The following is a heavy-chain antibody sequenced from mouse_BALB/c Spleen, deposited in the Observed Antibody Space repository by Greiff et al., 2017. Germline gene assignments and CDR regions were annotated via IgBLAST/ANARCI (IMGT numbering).Heavy chain of an antibody. D-gene: IGHD1-1*01. J-gene: IGHJ3*01. Sequence: EVKLMESGGDLVKPGGSLKLSCAASGFTFSSYGMSWVRQTPDKSLEWVATISSGGSYTYYPDSVKGRFTISRDNAKNTLYLQMSSLKSEDTAMYYCARHEITSSWFAYWGQGTLVTVSA. CDR2: ISSGGSYT. CDR1: GFTFSSYG. V-gene: IGHV5-6*01. CDR3: ARHEITSSWFAY.